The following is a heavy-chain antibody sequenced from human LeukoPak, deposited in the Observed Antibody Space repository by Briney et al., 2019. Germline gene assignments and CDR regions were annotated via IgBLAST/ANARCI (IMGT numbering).Heavy chain of an antibody. CDR3: ARQRPPIGANYDSSGYVDY. V-gene: IGHV5-51*01. J-gene: IGHJ4*02. D-gene: IGHD3-22*01. CDR1: GYSFTSYW. CDR2: IYPGDSDT. Sequence: GESLKISCKGSGYSFTSYWIGWVRQMPGKGLEWMGIIYPGDSDTRYSPSFQGQVTISADKSISTAYLQWSSLKASDTAMYYCARQRPPIGANYDSSGYVDYWGQGTLVTVSS.